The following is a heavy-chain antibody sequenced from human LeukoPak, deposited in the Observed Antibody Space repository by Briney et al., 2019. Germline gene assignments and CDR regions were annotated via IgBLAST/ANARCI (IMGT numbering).Heavy chain of an antibody. CDR3: VREARGYHYTYFDY. CDR1: GFTLGGHD. D-gene: IGHD5-18*01. J-gene: IGHJ4*02. CDR2: VSAGHHA. V-gene: IGHV3-13*01. Sequence: GGSPRLSCTASGFTLGGHDMHWVRQTTGDGLEWVAAVSAGHHAFYAGSVKGRFTVSREDAKNSLYLQMNSLRAGDTAVYYCVREARGYHYTYFDYWGQGSLVTVSS.